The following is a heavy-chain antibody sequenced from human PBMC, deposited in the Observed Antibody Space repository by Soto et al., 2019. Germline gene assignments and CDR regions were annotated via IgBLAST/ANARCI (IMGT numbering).Heavy chain of an antibody. D-gene: IGHD6-13*01. CDR2: IWYDGSNK. V-gene: IGHV3-33*08. CDR3: ARTKGSSSWYEGDY. J-gene: IGHJ4*02. Sequence: GGSLRLSCAASGFTFSSYGMHWVRQAPGKGLEWVAVIWYDGSNKYYADSVKGRFTISRDNSKNTLYLQMNSLRAEDTAVYYCARTKGSSSWYEGDYWGQGTLVTVSS. CDR1: GFTFSSYG.